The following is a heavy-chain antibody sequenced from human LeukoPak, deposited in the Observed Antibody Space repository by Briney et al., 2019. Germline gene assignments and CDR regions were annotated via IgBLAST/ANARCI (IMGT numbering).Heavy chain of an antibody. CDR2: IYYSGST. V-gene: IGHV4-30-4*01. CDR1: GGSISSGDYY. CDR3: AREGALDPYGTFDY. Sequence: PSETLSLTCTVSGGSISSGDYYWSWIFHPPGNGLEWIGYIYYSGSTYYNPSLKSRVTISVGTSKDQFSLKLSSVTGADTAVYYCAREGALDPYGTFDYWGQGTLVTVSS. J-gene: IGHJ4*01. D-gene: IGHD1-14*01.